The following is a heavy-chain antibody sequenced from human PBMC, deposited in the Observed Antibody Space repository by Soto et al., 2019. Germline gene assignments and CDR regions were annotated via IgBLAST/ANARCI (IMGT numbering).Heavy chain of an antibody. CDR3: ARDRYSSGWYDLDY. CDR2: IWYDGSDK. J-gene: IGHJ4*02. Sequence: QVQLVESGVGVVQPGRSLRLSCAASGFTFSSYGMHWVRQAPGKGLEWVAVIWYDGSDKYYADSVKGRFTISRDNSKNTIYLQMNSLRAEDTAVYYCARDRYSSGWYDLDYWGQGTLVTVSS. CDR1: GFTFSSYG. V-gene: IGHV3-33*01. D-gene: IGHD6-19*01.